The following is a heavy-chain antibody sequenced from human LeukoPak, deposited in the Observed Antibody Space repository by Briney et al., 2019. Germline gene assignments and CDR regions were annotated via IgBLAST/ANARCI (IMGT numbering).Heavy chain of an antibody. D-gene: IGHD2-15*01. CDR3: AKDILYCSGGSCPGAFDI. J-gene: IGHJ3*02. V-gene: IGHV3-48*04. CDR2: ISSSSSTI. CDR1: GFTFSSYS. Sequence: GGSLRLSCAASGFTFSSYSMNWVRQAPGKGLEGVSYISSSSSTIHYADSVKGRFTICRDNAKNSLYLQMNSLRAEDTAVYYCAKDILYCSGGSCPGAFDIWGQGTMVTVSS.